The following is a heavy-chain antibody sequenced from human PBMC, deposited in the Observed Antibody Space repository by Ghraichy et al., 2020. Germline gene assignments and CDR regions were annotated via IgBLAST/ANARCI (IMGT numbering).Heavy chain of an antibody. Sequence: WGSLRLSCTASGFTFSNHAMSWVRQGPGKGLEWVATIDGTTTNTHYADSVQGRFTISRDNSKNTLYLHMSSLRAEDTAVYHCATWLAHHFDYWGQGTLVTASS. D-gene: IGHD6-19*01. CDR2: IDGTTTNT. CDR3: ATWLAHHFDY. V-gene: IGHV3-23*01. J-gene: IGHJ4*02. CDR1: GFTFSNHA.